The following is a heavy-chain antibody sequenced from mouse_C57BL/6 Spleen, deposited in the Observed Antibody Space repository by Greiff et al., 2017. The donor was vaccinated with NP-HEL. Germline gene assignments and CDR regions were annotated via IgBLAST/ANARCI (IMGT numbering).Heavy chain of an antibody. V-gene: IGHV1-19*01. CDR3: ARSLGPLYYAMHY. CDR1: GYTFTDYY. Sequence: VQLQQSGPVLVKPGASVKMSCKASGYTFTDYYMNWVKQSHGKSLEWIGVINPYNGGTSYNQKFKGKATLTVDKSSSTAYMELNSLTSEDSAVYYCARSLGPLYYAMHYWGQGTSVTVSS. J-gene: IGHJ4*01. D-gene: IGHD4-1*01. CDR2: INPYNGGT.